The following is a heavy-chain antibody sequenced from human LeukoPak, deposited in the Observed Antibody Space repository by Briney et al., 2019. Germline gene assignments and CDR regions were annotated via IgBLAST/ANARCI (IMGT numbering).Heavy chain of an antibody. V-gene: IGHV4-61*02. CDR3: ARESSGWYHDY. Sequence: SQTLSLTCSVSGDSISTGDYYWSWIRQPPGKGLEWLGRIYSSGSTNYNPSLKSRVTMSVDTSKNQFSLKLSSVTAADTAVYYCARESSGWYHDYWGQGTLVTVSS. CDR2: IYSSGST. J-gene: IGHJ4*02. CDR1: GDSISTGDYY. D-gene: IGHD6-19*01.